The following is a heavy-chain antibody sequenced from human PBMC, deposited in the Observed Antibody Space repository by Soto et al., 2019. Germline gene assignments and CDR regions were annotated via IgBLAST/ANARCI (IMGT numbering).Heavy chain of an antibody. CDR3: AHRRVATITFDI. CDR2: IYWDDDK. V-gene: IGHV2-5*02. D-gene: IGHD5-12*01. J-gene: IGHJ3*02. Sequence: QITLKESGPTLVKPTQTLTLTCTFSGFSLSTSGVGVGWIRQPPGKALEWLALIYWDDDKRYSPSLKSRLTITKDTYKNQVVLTMTNMDPVDTATYYCAHRRVATITFDIWGQGTMVTVSS. CDR1: GFSLSTSGVG.